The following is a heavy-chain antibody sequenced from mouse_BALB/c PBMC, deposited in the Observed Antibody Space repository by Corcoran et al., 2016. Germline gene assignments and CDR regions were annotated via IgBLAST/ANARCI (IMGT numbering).Heavy chain of an antibody. Sequence: QVTLNESGPGILKPSQTLSLNGSLSGFSLSTTDLGVGWLRQTSGKGLEWLAHIWWDDDKYYNPSLKSHRPRAKDTSRNQVFLKITSGDTADTATYHWARRAYYGSSYYFDDWGQGTTLTVSS. V-gene: IGHV8-5*01. J-gene: IGHJ2*01. CDR1: GFSLSTTDLG. D-gene: IGHD1-1*01. CDR2: IWWDDDK. CDR3: ARRAYYGSSYYFDD.